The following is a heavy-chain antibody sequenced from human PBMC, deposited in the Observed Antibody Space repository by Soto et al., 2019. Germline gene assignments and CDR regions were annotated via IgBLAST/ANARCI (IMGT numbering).Heavy chain of an antibody. CDR1: GGSISSGGYY. CDR3: ARDLKRIGYYYGSGSLSGGMDV. D-gene: IGHD3-10*01. CDR2: IYYSGST. Sequence: ASETLSLTCTVSGGSISSGGYYWSWIRQHPGKGLEWIGYIYYSGSTYYNPSLNSRVTISVDTSKNQFSLKLSSVTAADTAVYYCARDLKRIGYYYGSGSLSGGMDVWGQGTTVTVSS. J-gene: IGHJ6*02. V-gene: IGHV4-31*03.